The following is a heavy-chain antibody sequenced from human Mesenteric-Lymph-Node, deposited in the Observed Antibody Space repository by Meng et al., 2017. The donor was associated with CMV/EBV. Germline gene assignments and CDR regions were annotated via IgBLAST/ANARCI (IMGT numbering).Heavy chain of an antibody. Sequence: GGSLRLSCAASGFTFSSYAMHWVRQAPGKGLEWVAVISFDGTNTHYADSVKGRFTISRDNSKTTLYLQMDSLRAEDTAVYYCARILTSSWYPFDYWGQGTLVTVSS. CDR1: GFTFSSYA. J-gene: IGHJ4*02. D-gene: IGHD6-13*01. CDR3: ARILTSSWYPFDY. V-gene: IGHV3-30*04. CDR2: ISFDGTNT.